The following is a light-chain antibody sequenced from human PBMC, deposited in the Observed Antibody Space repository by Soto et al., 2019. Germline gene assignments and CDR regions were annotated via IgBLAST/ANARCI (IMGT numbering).Light chain of an antibody. CDR3: SSYTTSSTYA. Sequence: QSALTQPASVSGSPGQSLTISCTGTSSDVGAYNYVSWYQHHPGKAPKLMIYEVSNRPPGASNRFSGSKSGNTASLTISGLQAEDEADYYCSSYTTSSTYAFGTGTKVTVL. CDR1: SSDVGAYNY. V-gene: IGLV2-14*01. J-gene: IGLJ1*01. CDR2: EVS.